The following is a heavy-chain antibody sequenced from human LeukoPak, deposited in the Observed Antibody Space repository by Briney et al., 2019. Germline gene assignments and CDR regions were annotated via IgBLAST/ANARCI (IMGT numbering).Heavy chain of an antibody. V-gene: IGHV3-21*01. D-gene: IGHD6-13*01. CDR3: ARYSSSWLYYFDY. CDR2: ISSSSSYI. Sequence: GGSLRLSCAASGFTFSSYSMNWVRQAPGKGLEWVSSISSSSSYIYYADSVKGRFTISRDNAKNSLYLQMNSLRAEDTAVYYCARYSSSWLYYFDYWGQGTLVTVSS. CDR1: GFTFSSYS. J-gene: IGHJ4*02.